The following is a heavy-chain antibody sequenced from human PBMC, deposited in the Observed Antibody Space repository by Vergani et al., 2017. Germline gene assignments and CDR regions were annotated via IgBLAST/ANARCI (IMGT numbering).Heavy chain of an antibody. CDR2: ISSSSSYI. CDR3: ARDPDNYYYYYGMDV. Sequence: VQLVESGGGVVQPGRSLRLSCAASGFTFSSYGMHWVRQAPGKGLEWVSSISSSSSYIYYADSVKGRFTISRDNAKNSLYLQMNSLRAEDTAVYYCARDPDNYYYYYGMDVWGQGTTVTVSS. J-gene: IGHJ6*02. D-gene: IGHD3-9*01. CDR1: GFTFSSYG. V-gene: IGHV3-21*01.